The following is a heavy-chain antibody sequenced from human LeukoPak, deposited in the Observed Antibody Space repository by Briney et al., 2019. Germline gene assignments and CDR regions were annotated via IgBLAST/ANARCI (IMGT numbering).Heavy chain of an antibody. Sequence: SETLSLTCAVYGGSFSGYYWSWIRQPPRKGLEWIGEINHSGSTNYNPSLKSRVTISVDTSKNQFSLKLSSVTAADTAVYYCARGLGGSYSDYWGQGTLVTVSS. CDR1: GGSFSGYY. J-gene: IGHJ4*02. D-gene: IGHD1-26*01. CDR3: ARGLGGSYSDY. V-gene: IGHV4-34*01. CDR2: INHSGST.